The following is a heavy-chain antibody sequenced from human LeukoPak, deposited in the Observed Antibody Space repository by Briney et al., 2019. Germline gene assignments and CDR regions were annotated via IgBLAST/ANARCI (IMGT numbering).Heavy chain of an antibody. CDR1: GFTFSTYW. CDR2: INQGGSEK. J-gene: IGHJ4*02. CDR3: ARDVGDL. D-gene: IGHD2-21*02. V-gene: IGHV3-7*01. Sequence: GGSLRLSCAPSGFTFSTYWMGWVRQAPGKGLEWLANINQGGSEKYYVDSVKGRFTISRDNAKNSLFLQMSSLRAEDTAVYYCARDVGDLWGQGTLVTVSS.